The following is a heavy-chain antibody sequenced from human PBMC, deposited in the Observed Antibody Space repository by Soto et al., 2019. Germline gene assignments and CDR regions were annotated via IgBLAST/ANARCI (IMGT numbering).Heavy chain of an antibody. V-gene: IGHV5-51*01. CDR2: IYPGDSDT. CDR3: ARRVAAAGTPGYYMDV. J-gene: IGHJ6*03. CDR1: GYSFTSYW. D-gene: IGHD6-13*01. Sequence: PGESLKISCKGSGYSFTSYWIGWVRQMPGKGLEGMGIIYPGDSDTRYGPSFQGQVTISADKSISTAYLQWSSLKASDTAMYYCARRVAAAGTPGYYMDVWGKGTTVTVSS.